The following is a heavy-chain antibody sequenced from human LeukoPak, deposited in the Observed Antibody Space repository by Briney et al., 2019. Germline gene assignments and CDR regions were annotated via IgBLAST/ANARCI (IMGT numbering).Heavy chain of an antibody. CDR2: IYPGDSDT. CDR1: GYSFTSYW. D-gene: IGHD3-9*01. V-gene: IGHV5-51*01. J-gene: IGHJ6*03. CDR3: ARHLDILTGYYRGDYYYYMDV. Sequence: GESLKISCKGSGYSFTSYWIGWVRQMPGKGLEWMGTIYPGDSDTRYSPSFQGQVTISADKSISTAYLRWSSLKASDTAMYYCARHLDILTGYYRGDYYYYMDVWGKGTTVTVSS.